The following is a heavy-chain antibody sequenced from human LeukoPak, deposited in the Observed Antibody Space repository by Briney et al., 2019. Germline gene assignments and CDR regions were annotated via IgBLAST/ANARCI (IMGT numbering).Heavy chain of an antibody. CDR2: ISSNGDST. CDR3: ARGSSVVGLD. CDR1: GFTFSNYA. Sequence: GGSLRLSCAASGFTFSNYAMLWVRQAPGKGLEYVSAISSNGDSTYHAAPVKGRFTISRDSAKNTLCLQMNSLRAEDTAVYYCARGSSVVGLDWGQGTLVTVSS. V-gene: IGHV3-64*04. J-gene: IGHJ4*02. D-gene: IGHD2-15*01.